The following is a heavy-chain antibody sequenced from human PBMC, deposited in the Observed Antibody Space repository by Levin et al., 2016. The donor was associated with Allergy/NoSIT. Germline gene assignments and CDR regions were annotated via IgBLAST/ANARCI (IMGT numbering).Heavy chain of an antibody. CDR2: ISGSGGST. V-gene: IGHV3-23*01. CDR1: GFTFSSYA. CDR3: AKPLRVRNAIYYYYYGMDV. Sequence: GGSLRLSCAASGFTFSSYAMSWVRQAPGKGLEWVSAISGSGGSTYYADSVKGRFTISRDNSKNTLYLQMNSLRAEDTAVYYCAKPLRVRNAIYYYYYGMDVWGQGTTVTVSS. D-gene: IGHD1-1*01. J-gene: IGHJ6*02.